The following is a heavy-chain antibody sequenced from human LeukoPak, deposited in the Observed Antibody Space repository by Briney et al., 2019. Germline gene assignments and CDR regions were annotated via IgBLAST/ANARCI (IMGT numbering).Heavy chain of an antibody. J-gene: IGHJ5*02. CDR3: ARGSGYYGSGSPNWFDP. D-gene: IGHD3-10*01. CDR1: GFTFSSYA. V-gene: IGHV3-30-3*01. Sequence: GRSLRLSCAASGFTFSSYAMHWVRQAPGKGLEWVAVISYDGSNKYYADSVKGRFTISRDNSKNTLYLQMNSLRAEDTAVYYCARGSGYYGSGSPNWFDPWGQGTLVTVSS. CDR2: ISYDGSNK.